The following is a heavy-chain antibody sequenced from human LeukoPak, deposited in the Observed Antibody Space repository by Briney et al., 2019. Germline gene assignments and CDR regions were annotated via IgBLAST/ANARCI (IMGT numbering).Heavy chain of an antibody. D-gene: IGHD4-17*01. CDR2: FNPEDGET. CDR3: ASDYGDYCVGSGMDV. CDR1: GYTLTELS. J-gene: IGHJ6*02. Sequence: ASVKVSCKVSGYTLTELSMHWVRQAPGKGLEWMGGFNPEDGETIYAQKFQGRVTITRDTSASTAYMELSSLRSEDTAVYYCASDYGDYCVGSGMDVWGQGATVTVSS. V-gene: IGHV1-24*01.